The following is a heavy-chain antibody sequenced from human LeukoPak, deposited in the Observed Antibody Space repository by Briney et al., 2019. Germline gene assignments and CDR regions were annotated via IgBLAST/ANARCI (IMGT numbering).Heavy chain of an antibody. CDR2: IKQDGSEK. CDR1: GFTFSSYW. V-gene: IGHV3-7*01. D-gene: IGHD6-6*01. Sequence: GGSLRLSCAASGFTFSSYWMSRVRQAPGKGLEWVANIKQDGSEKYYVDSVKGRFTISRDNAKNSLYLQMNSLRAEDTAVYYCARDKIAARPRYYYMDVWGKGTTVTVSS. J-gene: IGHJ6*03. CDR3: ARDKIAARPRYYYMDV.